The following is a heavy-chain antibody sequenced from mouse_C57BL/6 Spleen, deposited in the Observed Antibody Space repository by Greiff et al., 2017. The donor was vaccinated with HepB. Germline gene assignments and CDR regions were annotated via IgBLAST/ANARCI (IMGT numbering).Heavy chain of an antibody. CDR1: GYSITSGYY. CDR3: AREGADWYFDV. Sequence: VQLKESGPGLVKPSQSLSLTCSVTGYSITSGYYWNWIRQFPGNKLEWMGYISYDGSNNYNPSLKNRISITRDTSKNQFFLKLNSVTTEDTATYYCAREGADWYFDVWGTGTTVTVSS. V-gene: IGHV3-6*01. J-gene: IGHJ1*03. CDR2: ISYDGSN.